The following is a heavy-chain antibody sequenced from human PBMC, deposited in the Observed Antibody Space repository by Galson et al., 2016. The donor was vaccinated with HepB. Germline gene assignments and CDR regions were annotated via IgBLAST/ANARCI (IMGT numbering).Heavy chain of an antibody. CDR1: GYSFTNYG. D-gene: IGHD3-22*01. J-gene: IGHJ4*02. CDR3: ARTFYYDSSGSHPYYFDY. Sequence: SVKVSCKASGYSFTNYGISWVRQAPGQGLEWMGWISLYNANTNYAQKLQGRVTMTTDTSTSTAYMELRGLRADDTAVYYCARTFYYDSSGSHPYYFDYWAQGTLVTVSS. CDR2: ISLYNANT. V-gene: IGHV1-18*01.